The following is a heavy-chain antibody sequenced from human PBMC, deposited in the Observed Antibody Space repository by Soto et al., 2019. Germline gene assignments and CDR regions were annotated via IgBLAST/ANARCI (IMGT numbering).Heavy chain of an antibody. CDR2: IYYGGST. J-gene: IGHJ3*02. V-gene: IGHV4-39*01. Sequence: SETLSLTCTVSGGSISSSSYYWGWIRQPPGKGLEWIGSIYYGGSTYYNPSLKSRVTISVDTSKNQFSLKLSSVTAADTAVYYCATLAPVLRYFDWLLPDDAFDIWGQGTMVTVSS. D-gene: IGHD3-9*01. CDR1: GGSISSSSYY. CDR3: ATLAPVLRYFDWLLPDDAFDI.